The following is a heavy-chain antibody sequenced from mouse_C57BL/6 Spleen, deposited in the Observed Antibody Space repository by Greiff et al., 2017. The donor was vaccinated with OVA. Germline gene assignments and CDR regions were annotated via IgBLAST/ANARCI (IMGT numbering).Heavy chain of an antibody. Sequence: EVKLMESGPGLVKPSQSLSLTCSVTGYSITSGYYWNWIRQFPGNKLEWMGYISYDGSNNYNPSLKNRISITRDTSKNQFFLKLNSVTTEDTATYYCASGDYDWFAYWGQGTLVTVSA. CDR3: ASGDYDWFAY. J-gene: IGHJ3*01. CDR1: GYSITSGYY. V-gene: IGHV3-6*01. D-gene: IGHD2-4*01. CDR2: ISYDGSN.